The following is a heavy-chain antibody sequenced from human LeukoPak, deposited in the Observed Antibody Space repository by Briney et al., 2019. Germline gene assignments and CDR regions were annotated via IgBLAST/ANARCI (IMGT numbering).Heavy chain of an antibody. J-gene: IGHJ6*03. CDR3: ARLYDILTGYYMDV. CDR2: INPNSGGT. CDR1: GYTFTGYY. Sequence: ASVKVSCKASGYTFTGYYMHWVRQAPGQGLEWMGWINPNSGGTNYAQKFQGRVTMTRDTSISTAYMELSRLRSDDTAVYYCARLYDILTGYYMDVWGKGTTVTISS. D-gene: IGHD3-9*01. V-gene: IGHV1-2*02.